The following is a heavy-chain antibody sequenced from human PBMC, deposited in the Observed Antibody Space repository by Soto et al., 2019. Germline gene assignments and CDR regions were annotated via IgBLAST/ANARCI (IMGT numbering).Heavy chain of an antibody. Sequence: PWWSLRLSCSGSVFTFSDYYMSWIRQAPGKGLEWVSYISSSGNIIYYADSVKGRFTISRDNAKNSLYLQMNSLRAEDTAVYYCARDLGYYASDGYFDYWGQGTLVTVSS. V-gene: IGHV3-11*01. J-gene: IGHJ4*02. CDR3: ARDLGYYASDGYFDY. D-gene: IGHD3-22*01. CDR1: VFTFSDYY. CDR2: ISSSGNII.